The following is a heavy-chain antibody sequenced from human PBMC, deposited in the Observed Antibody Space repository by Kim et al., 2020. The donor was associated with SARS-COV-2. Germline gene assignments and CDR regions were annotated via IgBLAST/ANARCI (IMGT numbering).Heavy chain of an antibody. CDR1: GGSISSYY. J-gene: IGHJ2*01. CDR3: ARVGRLRMINWYFDL. Sequence: SETLSLTCTVSGGSISSYYWSWIRQPPGKGLEWIGYIYYSGSTNYNPSLKSRVTISVDTSKNQFSLKLSSVTAADTAVYYCARVGRLRMINWYFDLWGRGTLVTVSS. V-gene: IGHV4-59*01. CDR2: IYYSGST. D-gene: IGHD3-16*01.